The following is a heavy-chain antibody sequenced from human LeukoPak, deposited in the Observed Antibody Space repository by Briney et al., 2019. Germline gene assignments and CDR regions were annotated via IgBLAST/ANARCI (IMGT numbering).Heavy chain of an antibody. CDR1: GFTFSSSY. CDR3: ARAYNYGSGTN. Sequence: TGGSLRLSCAASGFTFSSSYMTWVRQAPGKGLEWVSVIYSSGSTYYADSVKGRFTISRDNSKNTLYLQMNSLRDEDTAVYYCARAYNYGSGTNWGQGTLVTVSS. CDR2: IYSSGST. J-gene: IGHJ4*02. V-gene: IGHV3-53*01. D-gene: IGHD3-10*01.